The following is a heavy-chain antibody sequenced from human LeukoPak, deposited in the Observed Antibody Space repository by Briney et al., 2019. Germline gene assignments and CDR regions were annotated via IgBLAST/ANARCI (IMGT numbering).Heavy chain of an antibody. D-gene: IGHD3-16*02. V-gene: IGHV1-18*01. J-gene: IGHJ4*02. CDR2: ISAYNGNT. Sequence: ASVKVSCKASGYTFTSYGISWVRQAPGQGLEWMGWISAYNGNTKYAQKLQGRVTMTTDTSTSTAYMELRSLRSDDTAVYYCARDSEYYDYVWGSYHYWGQGTLVTVSS. CDR1: GYTFTSYG. CDR3: ARDSEYYDYVWGSYHY.